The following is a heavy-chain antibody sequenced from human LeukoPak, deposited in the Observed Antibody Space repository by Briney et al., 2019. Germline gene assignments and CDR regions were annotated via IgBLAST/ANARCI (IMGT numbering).Heavy chain of an antibody. V-gene: IGHV4-39*01. CDR2: IYYNGAT. CDR1: GGSISSSNYY. CDR3: AIGLRYCSSTSCRGNY. J-gene: IGHJ4*02. Sequence: SETLSLTCTVSGGSISSSNYYWGWIRQPPGKGLEWIGTIYYNGATQYNPSLRSRVTISVDTSKNQFSLRLNSVTAADTAVYYCAIGLRYCSSTSCRGNYWGQGTLVTVSS. D-gene: IGHD2-2*01.